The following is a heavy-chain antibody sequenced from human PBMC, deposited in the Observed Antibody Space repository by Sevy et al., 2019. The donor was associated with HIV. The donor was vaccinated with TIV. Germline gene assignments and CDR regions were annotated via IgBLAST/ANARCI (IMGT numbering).Heavy chain of an antibody. J-gene: IGHJ4*02. V-gene: IGHV3-66*01. CDR2: IHSDDTT. CDR1: GFTVNSNY. D-gene: IGHD3-16*02. CDR3: AREEEDYVWGTSRDLTFFDY. Sequence: GGSLRLSCAASGFTVNSNYMTWVRQAPGKGLEGVSVIHSDDTTYHADSVKDRFTISRDNFKNTLYLHMSSLRAEDTAVYYCAREEEDYVWGTSRDLTFFDYWGQGTLVTVSS.